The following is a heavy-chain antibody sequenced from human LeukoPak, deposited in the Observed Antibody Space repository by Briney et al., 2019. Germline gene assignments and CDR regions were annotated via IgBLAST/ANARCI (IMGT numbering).Heavy chain of an antibody. V-gene: IGHV1-2*04. D-gene: IGHD4-17*01. CDR1: GYTLTELS. CDR3: ARDHDGDYSLDY. CDR2: INPNSGGT. Sequence: ASVKVSCKVSGYTLTELSMHWVRQAPGQGLEWMGWINPNSGGTNYAQKFQGWVTMTRDTSISTAYMELSRLRSDDTAVYYCARDHDGDYSLDYWGQGTLVTVSS. J-gene: IGHJ4*02.